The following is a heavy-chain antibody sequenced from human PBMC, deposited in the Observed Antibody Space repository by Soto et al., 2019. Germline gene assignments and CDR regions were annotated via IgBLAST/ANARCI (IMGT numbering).Heavy chain of an antibody. J-gene: IGHJ5*02. CDR3: AKIEMGWFAH. Sequence: GGSLRLSCAASGFTVSSNYMSWVRQAPGKGLEWVSVIYSGGSTYYADSVKGRFVVSRDNDKNTVYLHMSSLTGEDTAVYFCAKIEMGWFAHWGQGTQVTVSS. V-gene: IGHV3-53*01. D-gene: IGHD2-8*01. CDR1: GFTVSSNY. CDR2: IYSGGST.